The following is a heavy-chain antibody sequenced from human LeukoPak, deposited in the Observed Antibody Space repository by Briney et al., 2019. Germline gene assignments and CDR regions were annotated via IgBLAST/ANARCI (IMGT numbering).Heavy chain of an antibody. CDR1: GYTFTAYY. D-gene: IGHD5-24*01. CDR2: INPNSGGT. J-gene: IGHJ4*02. V-gene: IGHV1-2*02. Sequence: ASVKVSCKASGYTFTAYYMHWVRQAPGQGLEWMGWINPNSGGTIYEQKFQGRVTMTRDTSISTAYMELSRLRSDDTAVYYCARQDNSGWNFDYWGQGTPVTVSS. CDR3: ARQDNSGWNFDY.